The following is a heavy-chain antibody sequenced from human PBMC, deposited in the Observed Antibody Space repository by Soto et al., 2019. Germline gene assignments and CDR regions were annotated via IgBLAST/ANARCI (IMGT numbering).Heavy chain of an antibody. D-gene: IGHD3-22*01. CDR3: VRATLSWGHYYFRGLDV. CDR1: GFMFGTYW. Sequence: GGSLRLSCAATGFMFGTYWMSWVRQAPGKGLEWVANIKHDGNEKYYADSVKGRFTVSRDNIKNFLHLQMSSLRGDDTGVYFCVRATLSWGHYYFRGLDVWGQGTTVTVS. J-gene: IGHJ6*02. CDR2: IKHDGNEK. V-gene: IGHV3-7*01.